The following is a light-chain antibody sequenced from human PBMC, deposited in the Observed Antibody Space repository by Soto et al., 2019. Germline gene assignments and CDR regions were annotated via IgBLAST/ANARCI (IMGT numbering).Light chain of an antibody. J-gene: IGKJ4*01. CDR2: GAS. V-gene: IGKV3-15*01. CDR1: QTVTSN. Sequence: EVVMTQSPATLSVSPGERATLSCRASQTVTSNLAWYQQKPGQAPRLLIYGASTRATDIPARFSGSGSGTEFTLTIRSLQSEDFAVYYCQQYYPWPPLTCGGGTKVEIK. CDR3: QQYYPWPPLT.